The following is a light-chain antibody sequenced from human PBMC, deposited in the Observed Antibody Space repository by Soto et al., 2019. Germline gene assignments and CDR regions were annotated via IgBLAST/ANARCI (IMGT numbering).Light chain of an antibody. V-gene: IGLV2-14*01. J-gene: IGLJ3*02. CDR2: QVS. CDR1: SSDIGAYNS. CDR3: CSYAGSFTWV. Sequence: QSALTQPASVSGSPGQSITISCTGTSSDIGAYNSVSWYQHHPGKAPKLIVFQVSFRPSAVSDRFSGSKSDNTASLTISGLQTEDEADYYCCSYAGSFTWVFGGGTKVTVL.